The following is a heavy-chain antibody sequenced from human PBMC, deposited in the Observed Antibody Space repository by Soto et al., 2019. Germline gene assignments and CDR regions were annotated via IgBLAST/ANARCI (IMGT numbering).Heavy chain of an antibody. CDR3: ARALVRGVILHYFDY. D-gene: IGHD3-10*02. J-gene: IGHJ4*02. V-gene: IGHV1-18*01. CDR1: GYTFTSYG. CDR2: ISAYNGNT. Sequence: ASVKVSCKASGYTFTSYGISWVRQAPGQGLEWMGWISAYNGNTNYAQKLQGRVTMTTDTSTSTAYMELRSLRSDDTAVYYCARALVRGVILHYFDYWGQGTLVTVSS.